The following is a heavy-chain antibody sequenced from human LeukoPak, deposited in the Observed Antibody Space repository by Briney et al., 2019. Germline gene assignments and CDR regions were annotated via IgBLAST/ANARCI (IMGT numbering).Heavy chain of an antibody. D-gene: IGHD6-13*01. CDR3: ARGVSSRGDY. CDR2: INHSGST. Sequence: SETLSLTCAVYGGSFSGYYWSWIRQPPGKGLEWIGEINHSGSTNYNPSLKSRVTISVDTSKNQFSLKLSSVTAADTAVYYCARGVSSRGDYWGQGTLVTVSS. V-gene: IGHV4-34*01. J-gene: IGHJ4*02. CDR1: GGSFSGYY.